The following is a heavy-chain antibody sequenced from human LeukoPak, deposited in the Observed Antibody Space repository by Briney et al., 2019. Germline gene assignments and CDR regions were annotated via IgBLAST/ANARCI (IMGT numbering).Heavy chain of an antibody. Sequence: PGRSLRLSCEASGFTFSNYGMHWGRQAPGKGLEWVAVISYDGSNKYQADSVKGRFTISRDNSKNTLYLQMNSLRADDTAVYYCANGPLLEWLPPRGREPSVGYYYYGMDVWGQGTTVTVSS. CDR1: GFTFSNYG. J-gene: IGHJ6*02. V-gene: IGHV3-30*18. CDR2: ISYDGSNK. D-gene: IGHD3-3*01. CDR3: ANGPLLEWLPPRGREPSVGYYYYGMDV.